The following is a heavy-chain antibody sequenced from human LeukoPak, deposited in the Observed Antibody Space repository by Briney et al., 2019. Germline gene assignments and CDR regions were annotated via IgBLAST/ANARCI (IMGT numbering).Heavy chain of an antibody. CDR2: ISGSGDNT. CDR3: AKMKGHPLPKYYLDV. Sequence: GGSLRLSCAASGFTFSGFAMSWVRRTPGKGLEWVSGISGSGDNTLYADSVKGRFTISRDNSKNTVYLEMNRLRAEDTAIYYCAKMKGHPLPKYYLDVWGQGTTVTVPS. D-gene: IGHD2/OR15-2a*01. V-gene: IGHV3-23*01. J-gene: IGHJ6*01. CDR1: GFTFSGFA.